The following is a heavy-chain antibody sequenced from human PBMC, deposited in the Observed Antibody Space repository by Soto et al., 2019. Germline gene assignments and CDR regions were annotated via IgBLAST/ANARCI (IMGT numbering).Heavy chain of an antibody. CDR1: GFTFSSYG. V-gene: IGHV3-30*03. D-gene: IGHD1-1*01. CDR2: ISYDGTSK. Sequence: GGSLRLSCAASGFTFSSYGMHWVRQAPGKGLEWVPVISYDGTSKYYADSVKGRFTISRDNSKNTLYLQMNSLRAEDTAVYYCALIRNYDAFDIWGQGTMVTVSS. J-gene: IGHJ3*02. CDR3: ALIRNYDAFDI.